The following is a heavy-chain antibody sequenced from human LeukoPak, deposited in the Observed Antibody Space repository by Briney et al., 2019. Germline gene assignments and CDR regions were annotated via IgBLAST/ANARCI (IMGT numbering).Heavy chain of an antibody. CDR1: GYIFTNFY. D-gene: IGHD3-10*01. CDR2: INPSDGVA. CDR3: ARDLFYSVSGTYYNVGRVFNY. V-gene: IGHV1-2*02. Sequence: ASVKVSCKASGYIFTNFYMHWVRQAPGQGPEWMGIINPSDGVANYAPKFQGRVTMTRDTSITTAYMELTSLRSDDTAVYYCARDLFYSVSGTYYNVGRVFNYWGQGTLVTVSS. J-gene: IGHJ4*02.